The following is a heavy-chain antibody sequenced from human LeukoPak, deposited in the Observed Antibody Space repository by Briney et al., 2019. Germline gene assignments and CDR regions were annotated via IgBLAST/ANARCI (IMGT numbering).Heavy chain of an antibody. J-gene: IGHJ6*04. Sequence: SETLSLTCTVSGGSISSYYWSWIRQPPGTRLEWIGYIYYSGSTNHNPSLKSRVTISVDTSKNQFSLKLSSVTAADTAVYYCASSGYCSSTCCYAVYYYGMDVWGKGTTVTVSS. CDR3: ASSGYCSSTCCYAVYYYGMDV. D-gene: IGHD2-2*01. CDR2: IYYSGST. V-gene: IGHV4-59*01. CDR1: GGSISSYY.